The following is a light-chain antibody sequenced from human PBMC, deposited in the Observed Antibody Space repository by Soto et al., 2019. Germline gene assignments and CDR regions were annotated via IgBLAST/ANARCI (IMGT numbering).Light chain of an antibody. Sequence: QSALPQPPSASGTPGQRVTISCSTTNSRSGSNYVYWYQQLPGAAPKLLIYRNDQRPSGVPDRFSASKSGTSASLAISGLRSEGEADYFCATWDDSLRVYVFGSGTKVTVL. V-gene: IGLV1-47*01. J-gene: IGLJ1*01. CDR3: ATWDDSLRVYV. CDR2: RND. CDR1: NSRSGSNY.